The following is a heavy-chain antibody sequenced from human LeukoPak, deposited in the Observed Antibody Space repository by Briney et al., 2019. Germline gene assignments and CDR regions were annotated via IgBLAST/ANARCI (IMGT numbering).Heavy chain of an antibody. CDR1: GFTFSSYA. V-gene: IGHV3-23*01. J-gene: IGHJ6*02. CDR3: AKGRTGQYYYYGMDV. Sequence: GGSLRLSCAASGFTFSSYARGWVRQAPGKGREWVSAVRGSGGSTYYADSVKGGFTSSRDSSENTLYLHMTSLRAEHTAVYYCAKGRTGQYYYYGMDVWGPGTPVTVS. CDR2: VRGSGGST. D-gene: IGHD7-27*01.